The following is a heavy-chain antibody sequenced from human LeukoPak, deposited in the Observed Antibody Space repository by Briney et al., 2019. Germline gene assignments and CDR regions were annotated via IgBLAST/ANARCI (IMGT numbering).Heavy chain of an antibody. CDR1: GFTFSSFE. CDR3: AKRRGSSIDY. CDR2: ISSSGSTI. V-gene: IGHV3-48*03. Sequence: GGSLRLSCAASGFTFSSFEMNWVRQAPGKGLEWVSYISSSGSTIYYADSVKGRFTISRDNAKNSLYLQMNSLRAEDTAVYYCAKRRGSSIDYWGQGTLVTVSS. J-gene: IGHJ4*02. D-gene: IGHD6-6*01.